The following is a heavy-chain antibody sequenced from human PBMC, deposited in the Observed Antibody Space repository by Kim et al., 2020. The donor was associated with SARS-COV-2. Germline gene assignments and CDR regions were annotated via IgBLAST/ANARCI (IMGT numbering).Heavy chain of an antibody. V-gene: IGHV1-69*13. D-gene: IGHD4-17*01. CDR1: GGTFSSYA. CDR3: AREVTTVVPDAFDI. J-gene: IGHJ3*02. Sequence: SVKVSCKASGGTFSSYAISWVRQAPGQGLEWMGGIIPIFGTANYAQKFQGRVTITADESTSTAYMELSSLRSEDTAVYYCAREVTTVVPDAFDIWGQGTMVTVSS. CDR2: IIPIFGTA.